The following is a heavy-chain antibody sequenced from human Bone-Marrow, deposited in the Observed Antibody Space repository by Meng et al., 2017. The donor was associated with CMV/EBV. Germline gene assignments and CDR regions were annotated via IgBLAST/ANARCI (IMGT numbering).Heavy chain of an antibody. CDR3: ARDLGWNYVLYYYGMDV. D-gene: IGHD1-7*01. J-gene: IGHJ6*02. Sequence: GGSLRLSCAASGFTFSSYAMSWVRQAPGKGLEWVSAISGSGGSTYYADSVKGRFTISRDNAKNSLYLQMNSLRAEDTALYYCARDLGWNYVLYYYGMDVWGQGTTVTVSS. CDR2: ISGSGGST. CDR1: GFTFSSYA. V-gene: IGHV3-23*01.